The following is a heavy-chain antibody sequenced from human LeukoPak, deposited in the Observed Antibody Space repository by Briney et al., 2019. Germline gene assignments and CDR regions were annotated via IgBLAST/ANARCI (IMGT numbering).Heavy chain of an antibody. Sequence: GGSLRLSCAASGFTFSSYSMNWVRQAPGKGLEWVSSISSSSSYIYYADSLKGRFTISRDNAKNSLYLQMNSLRAEDTAVYYCAREGSSSRRLDYWGQGTLVTVSS. CDR2: ISSSSSYI. CDR1: GFTFSSYS. CDR3: AREGSSSRRLDY. V-gene: IGHV3-21*01. D-gene: IGHD6-6*01. J-gene: IGHJ4*02.